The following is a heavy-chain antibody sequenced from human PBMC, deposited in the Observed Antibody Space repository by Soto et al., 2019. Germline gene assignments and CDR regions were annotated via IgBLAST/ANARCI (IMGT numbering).Heavy chain of an antibody. CDR1: GFTFSNYD. J-gene: IGHJ4*01. V-gene: IGHV3-23*01. Sequence: PGGSLRLSCAASGFTFSNYDMSWVRQTPGKGLEWISSITNSGGNTYYADSVKDRFSISRDNSKNTLFLQMNSLRAEDAAVYYYPSQQTTKCDYRGHGTVVTDSS. CDR3: PSQQTTKCDY. D-gene: IGHD1-1*01. CDR2: ITNSGGNT.